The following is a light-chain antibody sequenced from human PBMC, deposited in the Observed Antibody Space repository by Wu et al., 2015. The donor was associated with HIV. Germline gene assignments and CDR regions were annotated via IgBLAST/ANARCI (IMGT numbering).Light chain of an antibody. CDR2: GAS. J-gene: IGKJ5*01. CDR1: QRVSDN. CDR3: QQYNNWLGA. V-gene: IGKV3-15*01. Sequence: EIVMTQSPVTLSVSPGERATLSCRASQRVSDNVAWYQQKPGQAPRLLIYGASIRATGVPARFSGTWSGTEFTLTVSSLQSEDSAVYYCQQYNNWLGAFGQGTRLEIK.